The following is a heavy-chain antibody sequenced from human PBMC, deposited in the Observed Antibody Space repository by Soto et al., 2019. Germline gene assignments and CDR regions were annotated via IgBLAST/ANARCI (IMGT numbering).Heavy chain of an antibody. D-gene: IGHD3-3*01. CDR1: GFTFSSYA. Sequence: GGSLRLSCAASGFTFSSYAMSWVRQAPGKGLEWVSAISGSGGSTYYADSVKGRFTISRDNSKNTLYLQMNSLRAEDTAVYYCAKDDLWSGYYISQGNWFDPWGQGTLVTVSS. CDR2: ISGSGGST. CDR3: AKDDLWSGYYISQGNWFDP. V-gene: IGHV3-23*01. J-gene: IGHJ5*02.